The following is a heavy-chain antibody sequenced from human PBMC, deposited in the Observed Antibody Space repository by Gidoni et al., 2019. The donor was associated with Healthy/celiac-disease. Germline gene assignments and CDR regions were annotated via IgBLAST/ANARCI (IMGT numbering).Heavy chain of an antibody. CDR2: IIPIFGTA. CDR1: GGPFSSYA. CDR3: ARDKPVGIEAAGKGLDY. J-gene: IGHJ4*02. D-gene: IGHD6-13*01. V-gene: IGHV1-69*01. Sequence: QVQLVQSGAEVKKPGSSVTVSCKASGGPFSSYAISWVRQAPGQGPEWLGGIIPIFGTANYAQKFQGRVTMTADDSTSTAYMELSSLRSKDRAVYYCARDKPVGIEAAGKGLDYWGQGTLVTVSS.